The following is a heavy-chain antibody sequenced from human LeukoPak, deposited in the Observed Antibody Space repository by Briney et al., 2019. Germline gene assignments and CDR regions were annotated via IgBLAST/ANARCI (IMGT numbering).Heavy chain of an antibody. CDR1: ELTFSSYS. CDR2: ISSTASSI. V-gene: IGHV3-48*04. J-gene: IGHJ5*02. Sequence: GGSLRLSCAASELTFSSYSMSWVRQAPGKGLEWVSYISSTASSIYYADSVKGRFTISRGNAKNSLYLQMNSLRAEDTAVYYCARDVTYHGGDWFDPWGQGTLVTVSS. D-gene: IGHD4-23*01. CDR3: ARDVTYHGGDWFDP.